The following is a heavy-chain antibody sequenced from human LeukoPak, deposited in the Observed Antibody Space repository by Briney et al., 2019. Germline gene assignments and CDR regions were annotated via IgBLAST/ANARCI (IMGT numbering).Heavy chain of an antibody. CDR3: ASYYYDSTGYYYLYSRH. D-gene: IGHD3-22*01. CDR2: INPNSGGT. J-gene: IGHJ1*01. V-gene: IGHV1-2*06. Sequence: ASVKVSCKASGGTFSSYAISWVRQAPGQGLEWMGRINPNSGGTNYAQKFQGRVTMTRDTSISTAYMELSRLRSDDTAVYYCASYYYDSTGYYYLYSRHWGLAPLVTVS. CDR1: GGTFSSYA.